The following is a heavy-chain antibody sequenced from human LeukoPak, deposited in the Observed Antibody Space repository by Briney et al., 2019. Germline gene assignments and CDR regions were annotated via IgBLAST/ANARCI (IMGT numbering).Heavy chain of an antibody. D-gene: IGHD3-22*01. Sequence: ASVKVSCKASGYTFTSYGISWVRQAPGQGLEWMGWISAYNGNTNYAQKLQGRVTMTTDTSTSTAYMELRSLRSDDTAVYYCARFTPITMIVVVSGFDYWGQGTLVAVSS. CDR3: ARFTPITMIVVVSGFDY. CDR1: GYTFTSYG. J-gene: IGHJ4*02. CDR2: ISAYNGNT. V-gene: IGHV1-18*01.